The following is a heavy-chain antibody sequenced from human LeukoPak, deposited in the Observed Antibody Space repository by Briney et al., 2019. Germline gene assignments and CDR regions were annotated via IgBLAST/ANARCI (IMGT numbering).Heavy chain of an antibody. CDR3: AKVLWFGVSAPQALDF. Sequence: GGSLRLSCAASGFTFSNYAVMWVRQAPGQGLEWVSAITSAGAPRYADSVKGRSTISRDNFQNTLYLQVNSLGAADTAVYYCAKVLWFGVSAPQALDFWGQGTMVTVSS. CDR2: ITSAGAP. CDR1: GFTFSNYA. D-gene: IGHD3-10*01. J-gene: IGHJ3*01. V-gene: IGHV3-23*01.